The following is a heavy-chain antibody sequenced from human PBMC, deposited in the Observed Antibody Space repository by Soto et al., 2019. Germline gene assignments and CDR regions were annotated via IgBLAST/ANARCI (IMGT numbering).Heavy chain of an antibody. Sequence: ASVKVSCKASGYTFISYYVHWVRHAPGQGLEWMGLINPRDGDTKYAQKFQGRVSVTRDTSTSTVYMEMNSLRSDDTAVYFCARGYPSSTRLGWFDTWGQGTLVTVSS. D-gene: IGHD2-2*01. J-gene: IGHJ5*02. CDR1: GYTFISYY. CDR3: ARGYPSSTRLGWFDT. V-gene: IGHV1-46*01. CDR2: INPRDGDT.